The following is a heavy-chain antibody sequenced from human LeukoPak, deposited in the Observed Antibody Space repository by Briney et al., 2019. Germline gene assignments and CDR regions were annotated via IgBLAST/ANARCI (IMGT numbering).Heavy chain of an antibody. D-gene: IGHD3-22*01. V-gene: IGHV1-24*01. CDR1: GYTLTELS. Sequence: ASVTVSCQVSGYTLTELSMHWVRQAPGKGLEWVGGFDPEDGETIYAQKFQGRVTMTGDTSTGTAYMELSSLRSEDTAVYYCATDEGTYYDSSGFGYWGQGTLVTVSS. CDR3: ATDEGTYYDSSGFGY. J-gene: IGHJ4*02. CDR2: FDPEDGET.